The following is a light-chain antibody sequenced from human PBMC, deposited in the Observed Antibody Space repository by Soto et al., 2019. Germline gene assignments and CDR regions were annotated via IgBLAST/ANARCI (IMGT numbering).Light chain of an antibody. CDR3: QQYNSYSGT. CDR1: QSISSW. V-gene: IGKV1-5*03. CDR2: KAS. Sequence: IQMTQSPSTLSASVGDRVTITCRASQSISSWLAWYQQKPGKAPKXLIYKASSLESGVPSRFSGSGSGTELTINISSLQPDDGETYDGQQYNSYSGTFGQGTKVDIK. J-gene: IGKJ1*01.